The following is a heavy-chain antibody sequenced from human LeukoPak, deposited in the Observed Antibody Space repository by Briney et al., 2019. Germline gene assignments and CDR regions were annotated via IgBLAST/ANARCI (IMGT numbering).Heavy chain of an antibody. CDR1: GFTFSTYS. J-gene: IGHJ4*02. D-gene: IGHD5-24*01. V-gene: IGHV3-21*06. CDR3: ARVWLQSKSLHD. Sequence: GGSLRLSCAASGFTFSTYSMNWVRQAPGKGLEWVSSISSNSRYIYYADSMRGRFTISRDNAKNSLYLQMNSLQPEDTAVYYCARVWLQSKSLHDWSQGTLVTVSS. CDR2: ISSNSRYI.